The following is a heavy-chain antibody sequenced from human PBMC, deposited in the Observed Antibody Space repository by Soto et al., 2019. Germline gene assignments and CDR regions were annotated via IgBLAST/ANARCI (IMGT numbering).Heavy chain of an antibody. CDR1: GFTFRIYS. J-gene: IGHJ3*02. CDR3: ARDATFGTKGGSFDI. V-gene: IGHV3-33*01. Sequence: PGGSLILSCAASGFTFRIYSMHWVRQSPGKGLEWVAVMWYDGTNKYYGESVKGRFTISRDNSENTLYLQMNSLRVEDTAVYYCARDATFGTKGGSFDIWGHGTLVTVSS. CDR2: MWYDGTNK. D-gene: IGHD3-16*01.